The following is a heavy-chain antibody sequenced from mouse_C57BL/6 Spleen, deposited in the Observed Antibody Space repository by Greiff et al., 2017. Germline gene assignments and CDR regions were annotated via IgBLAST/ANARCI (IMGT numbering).Heavy chain of an antibody. CDR1: GYTFTSYW. CDR2: IYPGSGST. CDR3: ARGLTTVVDYFDY. D-gene: IGHD1-1*01. V-gene: IGHV1-55*01. J-gene: IGHJ2*01. Sequence: QVHVKQPGAELVKPGASVKMSCKASGYTFTSYWITWVKQRPGQGLEWIGDIYPGSGSTNYNEKFKSKATLTVDTSSSTAYMQLSSLTSEDSAVYYCARGLTTVVDYFDYWGQGTTLTVSS.